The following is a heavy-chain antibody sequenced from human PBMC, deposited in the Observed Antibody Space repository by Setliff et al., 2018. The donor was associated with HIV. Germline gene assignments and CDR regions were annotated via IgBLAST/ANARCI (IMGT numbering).Heavy chain of an antibody. CDR3: ARNPQPTGTPDYYCYYYMDV. CDR2: IIPIFGTA. D-gene: IGHD1-1*01. J-gene: IGHJ6*03. CDR1: GGTFSSYA. V-gene: IGHV1-69*06. Sequence: SVKVSCKASGGTFSSYAISWVRQAPGQGLEWMGRIIPIFGTANYAQKFQGRVTITADKSTSTAYMELSSLRSEDTAVYYCARNPQPTGTPDYYCYYYMDVWGKGTTVTVSS.